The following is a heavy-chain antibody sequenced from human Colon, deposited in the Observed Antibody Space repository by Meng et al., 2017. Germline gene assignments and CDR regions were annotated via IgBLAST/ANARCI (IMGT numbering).Heavy chain of an antibody. V-gene: IGHV4-4*02. CDR2: IYPSGRT. J-gene: IGHJ4*02. D-gene: IGHD6-13*01. Sequence: QGRLQESAPGLVKPSGTLSLTCAVSGDSISSGNGWTWVRQPPGKGLEWIGEIYPSGRTSSNPSLQGRVTILLDKSKNQFSLELNSVTAADTAIYFCARKRTSPGTLGFDYWGQGTLVTVSS. CDR1: GDSISSGNG. CDR3: ARKRTSPGTLGFDY.